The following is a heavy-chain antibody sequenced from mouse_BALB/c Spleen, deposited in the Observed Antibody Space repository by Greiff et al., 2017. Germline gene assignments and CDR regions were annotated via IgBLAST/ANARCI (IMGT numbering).Heavy chain of an antibody. J-gene: IGHJ4*01. V-gene: IGHV3-6*02. CDR2: ISYDGSN. CDR3: ASLPGAMDY. CDR1: GYSITSGYY. Sequence: VQLKESGPGLVKPSQSLSLTCSVTGYSITSGYYWNWIRQFPGNKLEWMGYISYDGSNNYNPSLKNRISITRDTSKNQFFLKLNSVTTEDTATYYCASLPGAMDYWGQGTSVTVSS.